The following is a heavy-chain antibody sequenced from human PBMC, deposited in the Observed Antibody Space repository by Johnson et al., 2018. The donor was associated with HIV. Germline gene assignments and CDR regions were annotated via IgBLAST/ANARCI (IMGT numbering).Heavy chain of an antibody. CDR1: GFTFSNAW. CDR3: AREGLWWGAFDI. V-gene: IGHV3-23*04. CDR2: ISGSGGST. Sequence: VQLVESGGGLIQPGGSLRLSCAASGFTFSNAWMSWVRQAPGKGLEWVSGISGSGGSTYYADSVKGRFTISRDNSKNTLYLQMNSLRAEDTAVYYCAREGLWWGAFDIWGQGTMVTVSS. J-gene: IGHJ3*02. D-gene: IGHD2-21*01.